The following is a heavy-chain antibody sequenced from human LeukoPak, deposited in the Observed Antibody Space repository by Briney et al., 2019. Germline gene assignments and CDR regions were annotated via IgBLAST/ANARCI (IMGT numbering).Heavy chain of an antibody. CDR2: IKQDGSEI. CDR3: ATASQYDY. Sequence: PGGSLRLSCAASGFNFSRYWMNWVRQAPVKGLEWVASIKQDGSEISYVDSVKGRFTISRDNAKNSLYLQMNSLRDEDTAVYSCATASQYDYWGQGTLVTVSS. V-gene: IGHV3-7*03. D-gene: IGHD4-11*01. J-gene: IGHJ4*02. CDR1: GFNFSRYW.